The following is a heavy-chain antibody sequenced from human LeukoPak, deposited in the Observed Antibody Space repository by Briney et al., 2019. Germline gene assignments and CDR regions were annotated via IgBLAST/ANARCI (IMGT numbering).Heavy chain of an antibody. J-gene: IGHJ4*02. V-gene: IGHV1-69*05. D-gene: IGHD3-22*01. CDR3: ARGELGDSSGFSFFDY. CDR1: GGTFISY. CDR2: VIAIFGRV. Sequence: ASVKVSFKASGGTFISYVSWVRQAPGPGLEWMGGVIAIFGRVKYGQKFQGRATITTDESTSTAYMELSSLTSEDTGVYYCARGELGDSSGFSFFDYWGQGTLVTVSS.